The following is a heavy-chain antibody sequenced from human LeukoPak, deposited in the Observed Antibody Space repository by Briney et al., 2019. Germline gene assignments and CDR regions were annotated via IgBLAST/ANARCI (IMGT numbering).Heavy chain of an antibody. Sequence: LRLSCSASGFTFSRSSMHWVRQPPGKGLEWIGYIYYSGSTNYNPSLKSRVTISVDTSKNQFSLKLSSVTAADTAVYYCARTSERHDPTRYFDYWGQGTLVTVSS. CDR1: GFTFSRSS. J-gene: IGHJ4*02. CDR3: ARTSERHDPTRYFDY. V-gene: IGHV4-59*01. D-gene: IGHD6-6*01. CDR2: IYYSGST.